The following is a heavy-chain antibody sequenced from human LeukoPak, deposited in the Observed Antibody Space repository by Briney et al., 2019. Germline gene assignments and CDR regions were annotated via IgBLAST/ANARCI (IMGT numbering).Heavy chain of an antibody. D-gene: IGHD3-10*01. CDR3: ARAVRGVISDAFDI. CDR2: INPNGGGT. V-gene: IGHV1-2*02. J-gene: IGHJ3*02. CDR1: GYTFTGYY. Sequence: ASVKVSCKASGYTFTGYYMHWVRQAPGQGLEWMGWINPNGGGTNYAQKFQGRVTMTRDTSISTAYMELSRLRSDDTAVYYCARAVRGVISDAFDIWGQGTMVTVSS.